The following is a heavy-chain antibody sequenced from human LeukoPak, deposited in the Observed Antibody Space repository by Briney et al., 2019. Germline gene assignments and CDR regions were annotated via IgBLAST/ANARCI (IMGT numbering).Heavy chain of an antibody. CDR1: GGSISSGSYY. CDR3: ARGRARTLVGAPHFDY. D-gene: IGHD1-26*01. J-gene: IGHJ4*02. CDR2: IYTSGST. Sequence: SETLSLTCTVSGGSISSGSYYWSWIRQPAGKGLEWIGRIYTSGSTNYNPSLKSRVTISVDTSKNQFSLKLSSVTAADTAVYYCARGRARTLVGAPHFDYWGQGTLVTVSS. V-gene: IGHV4-61*02.